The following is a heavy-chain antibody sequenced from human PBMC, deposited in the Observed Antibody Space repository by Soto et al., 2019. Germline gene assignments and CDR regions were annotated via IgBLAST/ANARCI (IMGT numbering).Heavy chain of an antibody. V-gene: IGHV3-64*01. D-gene: IGHD1-26*01. J-gene: IGHJ3*02. Sequence: EVQLVESGGGLVQPGGSLRLSCAASGFTFSSYAMHWVRQAPGKGLEYVSAISSNGGSTYYANSVKGRFTISRDNSKNTLYLQMGSLRAEDMAVYYCARDRDEGGLVDIWGQGTMVTVSS. CDR1: GFTFSSYA. CDR2: ISSNGGST. CDR3: ARDRDEGGLVDI.